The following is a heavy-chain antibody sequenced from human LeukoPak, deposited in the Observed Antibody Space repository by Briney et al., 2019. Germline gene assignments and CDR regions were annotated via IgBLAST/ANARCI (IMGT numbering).Heavy chain of an antibody. CDR3: ARRGTAAGNLDY. Sequence: KPSETLSLTCTVSGGSISSSSYYWGWIRQPPGKGLEWIGSIYYSGSTYYNPSLKSRVTISVDTSKNQFSLKLSPVTAADTAVYYCARRGTAAGNLDYWGQGTLVTVYS. D-gene: IGHD6-13*01. CDR2: IYYSGST. V-gene: IGHV4-39*01. J-gene: IGHJ4*02. CDR1: GGSISSSSYY.